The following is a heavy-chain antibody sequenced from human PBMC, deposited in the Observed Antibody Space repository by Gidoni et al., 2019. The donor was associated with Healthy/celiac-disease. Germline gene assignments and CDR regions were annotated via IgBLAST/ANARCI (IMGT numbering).Heavy chain of an antibody. CDR1: GGSISSSSYY. V-gene: IGHV4-39*07. Sequence: QLQLQESGPGLVKPSETLSLTCPVSGGSISSSSYYWGWIRQPPGKGLEWIGSIYYSGSTYYNPSLKSRVTISVDTSKNQFSLKLSSVTAADTAVYYCAQPTSSHYGMDVWGQGTTVTVSS. CDR3: AQPTSSHYGMDV. J-gene: IGHJ6*02. CDR2: IYYSGST.